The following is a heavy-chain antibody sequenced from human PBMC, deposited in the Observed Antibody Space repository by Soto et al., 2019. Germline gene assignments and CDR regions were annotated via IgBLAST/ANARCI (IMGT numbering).Heavy chain of an antibody. Sequence: NPGGSLRLSCAASGFTFSNYSMNWVRQAPGKGLKWVSSISSSSSYIYYADSAKGRFTISRDNAKNSLYLQMNSLRAEDTAVYYCARDFGYSYGYVMDVWGQGTTVTVSS. CDR1: GFTFSNYS. V-gene: IGHV3-21*01. CDR3: ARDFGYSYGYVMDV. CDR2: ISSSSSYI. J-gene: IGHJ6*02. D-gene: IGHD5-18*01.